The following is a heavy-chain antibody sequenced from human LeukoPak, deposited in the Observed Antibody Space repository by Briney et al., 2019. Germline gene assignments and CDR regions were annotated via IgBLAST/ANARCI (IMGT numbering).Heavy chain of an antibody. CDR3: ATLIRNYDFWSGYRDHWFDP. D-gene: IGHD3-3*01. CDR2: FDPEDGET. J-gene: IGHJ5*02. CDR1: GYTLTELS. V-gene: IGHV1-24*01. Sequence: GASVKVSCKVSGYTLTELSMHWVRQAPGKGLEWMGGFDPEDGETIYAQKFQGRVTMTEDTSTDTAYMELSSLRSEGTAVYYCATLIRNYDFWSGYRDHWFDPWGQGTLVTVSS.